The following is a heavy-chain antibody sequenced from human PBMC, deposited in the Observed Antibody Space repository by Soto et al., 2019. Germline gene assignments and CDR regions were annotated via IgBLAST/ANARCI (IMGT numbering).Heavy chain of an antibody. J-gene: IGHJ6*02. V-gene: IGHV3-7*05. CDR1: GFTFSSYW. CDR3: ARGRYGLDV. Sequence: ESGGGLVQPGGSLRLSCAASGFTFSSYWMSWVRQAPGKGLEWVAHIKGDGSGIEFVDSVKGRFTISRDNAKNSLFMQMTSLRADDTAVYYCARGRYGLDVWGQGTTVIVSS. CDR2: IKGDGSGI.